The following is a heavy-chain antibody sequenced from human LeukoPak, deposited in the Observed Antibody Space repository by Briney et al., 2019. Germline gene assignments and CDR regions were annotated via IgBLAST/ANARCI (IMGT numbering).Heavy chain of an antibody. V-gene: IGHV4-38-2*01. J-gene: IGHJ4*02. Sequence: PSETLSLTCAGSGYSISSGYYWGWIRQPPGKGLEWIGSIYHSGSTYYNPSLKSRVTISVDTSKNQFSLKLSSVTAADTAVYYCARRVFHDYWGQGTLVTVSS. CDR3: ARRVFHDY. CDR2: IYHSGST. CDR1: GYSISSGYY. D-gene: IGHD6-13*01.